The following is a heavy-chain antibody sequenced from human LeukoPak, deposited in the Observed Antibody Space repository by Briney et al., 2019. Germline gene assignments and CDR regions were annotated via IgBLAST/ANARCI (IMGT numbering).Heavy chain of an antibody. CDR1: GFTFSSYG. J-gene: IGHJ4*02. D-gene: IGHD5-18*01. CDR2: ISYDGSNK. Sequence: GGSLRLSCAASGFTFSSYGMHWVRQAPGKGLEWVAVISYDGSNKYYADSVKGRFTISRDNSKNTLYLQMNSLRAEDTAVYYCAKGDSYALGVIDCWGQGTLVTVSS. CDR3: AKGDSYALGVIDC. V-gene: IGHV3-30*18.